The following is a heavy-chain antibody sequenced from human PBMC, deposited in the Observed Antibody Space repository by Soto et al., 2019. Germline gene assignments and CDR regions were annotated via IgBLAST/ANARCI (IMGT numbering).Heavy chain of an antibody. V-gene: IGHV1-69*01. J-gene: IGHJ6*02. CDR2: IIPIFGTA. Sequence: QVQLVQSGAEVKKPGSSVKVSCKASGGTFSSYAISWVRQAPGQGLEWMGGIIPIFGTANYAQKFQGRVTISADESTSPAYMELSSLRSEDTAVYYCAIRTHGDYAGRRHYFYFYGMDVWGQGTTVTVAS. CDR1: GGTFSSYA. CDR3: AIRTHGDYAGRRHYFYFYGMDV. D-gene: IGHD4-17*01.